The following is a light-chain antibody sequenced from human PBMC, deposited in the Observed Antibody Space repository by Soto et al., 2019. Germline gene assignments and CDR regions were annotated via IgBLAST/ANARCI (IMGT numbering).Light chain of an antibody. Sequence: EIVLTQFPGTLPLSPGERATLSCRASQSVSSSYLAWYQQKPGQAPRLLIYGASSRATGIPARFSASGSGTDFTLTISDVQPEDFALYYCHQRQSWPRTFGQGTKVDIK. CDR3: HQRQSWPRT. V-gene: IGKV3-20*01. CDR2: GAS. CDR1: QSVSSSY. J-gene: IGKJ1*01.